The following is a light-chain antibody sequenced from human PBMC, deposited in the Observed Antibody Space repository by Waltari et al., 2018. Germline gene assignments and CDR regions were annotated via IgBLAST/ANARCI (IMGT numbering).Light chain of an antibody. CDR1: SSDVGTYNI. Sequence: QSALTQTATVSGSPGQSITISCTGTSSDVGTYNIVSWYQQHPVKAPTLIIYDVNKRPSGVSNRFSGSKSGNTASLTISGLQAADEADYYCCSYAGSAISVFGGGTKLTVL. CDR3: CSYAGSAISV. V-gene: IGLV2-23*02. CDR2: DVN. J-gene: IGLJ2*01.